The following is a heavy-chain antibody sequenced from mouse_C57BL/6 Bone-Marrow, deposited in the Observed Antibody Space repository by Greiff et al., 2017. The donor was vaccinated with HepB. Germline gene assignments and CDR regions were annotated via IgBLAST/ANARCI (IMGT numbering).Heavy chain of an antibody. D-gene: IGHD3-3*01. CDR2: ISDGGSYT. V-gene: IGHV5-4*03. J-gene: IGHJ3*01. CDR3: ARGGESGTGFAY. CDR1: GFPFSSYA. Sequence: EVMLVESGGGLVKPGGSLKLSCAASGFPFSSYAMSWVRPTPEKRLEWVATISDGGSYTYYTDNVKGRFTISRDNAKNNLYLQMSHLKSEDTAMCYCARGGESGTGFAYWGQGTLVTVSA.